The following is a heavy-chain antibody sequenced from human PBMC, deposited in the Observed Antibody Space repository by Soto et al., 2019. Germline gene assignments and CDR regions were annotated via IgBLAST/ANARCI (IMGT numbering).Heavy chain of an antibody. CDR2: ISGSGDKT. Sequence: PGGSLRLFCAASGFSFSTYPMVWVRQAPGKRLEAVSSISGSGDKTYYKDSVKGRFTISRDNSKNTVDLQMNSLRPEDTAVYYCAKILSTVTTYYYGMDAWGQGTTVTVSS. CDR1: GFSFSTYP. V-gene: IGHV3-23*01. CDR3: AKILSTVTTYYYGMDA. J-gene: IGHJ6*02. D-gene: IGHD4-17*01.